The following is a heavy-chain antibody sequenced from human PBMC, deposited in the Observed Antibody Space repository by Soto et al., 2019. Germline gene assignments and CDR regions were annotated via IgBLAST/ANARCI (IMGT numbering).Heavy chain of an antibody. Sequence: KPSETLSLTCALYAVSFSHYYWNCIRHSPGKGLEWIGKIKHSGSSNYNPSLRSRVSISVDMSKNQFSLRLTSVTAADTAVYYCARGGSSDWQVALDILGQGTMVNVSS. V-gene: IGHV4-34*01. J-gene: IGHJ3*02. CDR2: IKHSGSS. CDR3: ARGGSSDWQVALDI. D-gene: IGHD6-19*01. CDR1: AVSFSHYY.